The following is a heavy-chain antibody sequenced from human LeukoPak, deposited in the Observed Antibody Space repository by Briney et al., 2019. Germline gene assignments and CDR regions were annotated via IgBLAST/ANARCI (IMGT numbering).Heavy chain of an antibody. D-gene: IGHD3-22*01. CDR3: AKKGPYYDSSGYSTYYFDY. CDR1: GFTFSSYA. CDR2: ISGSGGST. Sequence: GGSLRLSCAASGFTFSSYAMSWVRQAPGKGLEWVSAISGSGGSTYYADSVKGRFTISRDNSKNTLYLQMNSLRAEDTAVYYCAKKGPYYDSSGYSTYYFDYWGQGTLVTVSS. J-gene: IGHJ4*02. V-gene: IGHV3-23*01.